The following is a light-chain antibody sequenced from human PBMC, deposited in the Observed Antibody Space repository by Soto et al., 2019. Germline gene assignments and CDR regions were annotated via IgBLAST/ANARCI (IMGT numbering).Light chain of an antibody. Sequence: EIVLTQSPGTLSLSPGERATLSCRASQSVSSSYLAWYQHKPAQPPRLLIYGASTRASGIPDRFSGGGSGTDFTLTISRLEPEDFAMYYCQRYGRSPPGFTFGPGTRVDI. CDR1: QSVSSSY. CDR3: QRYGRSPPGFT. V-gene: IGKV3-20*01. CDR2: GAS. J-gene: IGKJ3*01.